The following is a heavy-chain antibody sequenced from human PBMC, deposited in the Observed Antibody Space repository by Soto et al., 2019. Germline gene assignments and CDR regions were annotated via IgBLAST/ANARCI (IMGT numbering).Heavy chain of an antibody. CDR2: ISSSGSTI. J-gene: IGHJ6*03. D-gene: IGHD2-15*01. Sequence: QVQLVESGGGLVKPGGSLRLSCAASGFTFSDYYMSWIRQAPGKGLEWVSYISSSGSTIYYADSVKGRFTISRDNAKNSLYLQRNSLRAEDTAVYYCARVEVQFGRSGGRVRDYYYMDVWGNGTTVTVSS. CDR1: GFTFSDYY. CDR3: ARVEVQFGRSGGRVRDYYYMDV. V-gene: IGHV3-11*01.